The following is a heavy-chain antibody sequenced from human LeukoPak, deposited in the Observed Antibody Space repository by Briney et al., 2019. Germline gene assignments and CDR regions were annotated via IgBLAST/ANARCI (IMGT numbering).Heavy chain of an antibody. D-gene: IGHD3-22*01. J-gene: IGHJ4*02. CDR1: GFSVSSNY. CDR3: ARDYYDGSSEYSYYEY. Sequence: GGSLRLSCAASGFSVSSNYMSWVRQAPGKGLEWVSTLYRKDNTYHADSVKGRLPTYRANSKNALSLQINSLSAEDTDVYDCARDYYDGSSEYSYYEYWGQGTRVTVS. CDR2: LYRKDNT. V-gene: IGHV3-53*01.